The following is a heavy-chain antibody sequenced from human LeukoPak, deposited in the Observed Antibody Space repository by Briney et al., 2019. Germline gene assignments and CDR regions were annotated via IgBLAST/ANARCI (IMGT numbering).Heavy chain of an antibody. V-gene: IGHV1-18*01. CDR3: ARDRAYYYGSDPPLDY. Sequence: GASVKVSCKASGYTFTSYGISWVRQAPGQGLEWMGWISAYNGNTNYALKLQGRVTMTTDTSTSTAYMELRSLRSDDTAVYYCARDRAYYYGSDPPLDYWGQGTLVTVSS. J-gene: IGHJ4*02. CDR2: ISAYNGNT. CDR1: GYTFTSYG. D-gene: IGHD3-10*01.